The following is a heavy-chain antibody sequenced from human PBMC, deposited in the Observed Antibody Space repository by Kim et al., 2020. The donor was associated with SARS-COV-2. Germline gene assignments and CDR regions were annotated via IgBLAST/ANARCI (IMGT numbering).Heavy chain of an antibody. CDR1: GGSISSYY. Sequence: SETLSLTCTVSGGSISSYYWSWIRQPPGKGLEWIGYIYYSGSTNYNPSLKSRVTISVDTSKNQFSLKLSSVTAADTAVYYCARSSSWYSDNWFDPWGQGTLVTVSS. CDR2: IYYSGST. J-gene: IGHJ5*02. V-gene: IGHV4-59*13. CDR3: ARSSSWYSDNWFDP. D-gene: IGHD6-13*01.